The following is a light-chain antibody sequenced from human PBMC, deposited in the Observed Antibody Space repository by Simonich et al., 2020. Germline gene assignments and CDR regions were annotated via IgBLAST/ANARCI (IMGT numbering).Light chain of an antibody. CDR1: QSLVHSDGNTY. CDR3: MQGTHWPLT. Sequence: DVVMTQSPLSLPVTLGQPASISCRSSQSLVHSDGNTYLNWFQQRPGQSPRRLIYKVSTRDSGVPARFSGSGSGTDFTLKISRVEAEDVGVYYCMQGTHWPLTFGGGTKVEIK. J-gene: IGKJ4*01. CDR2: KVS. V-gene: IGKV2-30*02.